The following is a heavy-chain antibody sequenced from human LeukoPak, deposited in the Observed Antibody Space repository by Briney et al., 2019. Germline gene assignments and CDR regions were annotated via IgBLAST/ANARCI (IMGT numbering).Heavy chain of an antibody. J-gene: IGHJ4*02. CDR3: ARDGALDSSGWYWNDC. V-gene: IGHV4-59*01. CDR1: GGSISSYY. D-gene: IGHD6-19*01. CDR2: IYYSGST. Sequence: SETLSLTCTVSGGSISSYYWSWIRQPPGKGLEWIGYIYYSGSTNYNPSLKSRVTISVDTSKNQFSLKLSSVTAADTAVYYCARDGALDSSGWYWNDCWGQGTLVTVSS.